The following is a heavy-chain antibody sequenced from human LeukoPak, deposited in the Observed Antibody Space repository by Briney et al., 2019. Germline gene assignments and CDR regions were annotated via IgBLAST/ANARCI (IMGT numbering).Heavy chain of an antibody. J-gene: IGHJ4*02. CDR1: GYTFTGYC. CDR3: ARVPTRRITIFGVVTKIDY. V-gene: IGHV1-2*02. D-gene: IGHD3-3*01. CDR2: INPNSGGT. Sequence: GASVKVSCKASGYTFTGYCMHWVRQAPGQGLEWMGWINPNSGGTNYAQKFQGRVTMTRDTSISTAYMELSRLRSDDTAVYYCARVPTRRITIFGVVTKIDYWGQGTLVTVSS.